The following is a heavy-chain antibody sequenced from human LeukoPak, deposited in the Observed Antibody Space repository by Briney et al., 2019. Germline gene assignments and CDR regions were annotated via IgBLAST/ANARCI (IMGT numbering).Heavy chain of an antibody. J-gene: IGHJ4*02. V-gene: IGHV3-33*01. Sequence: GRSLRLSCAASGFTFSSYGMHWVRQAPGKGLECVAVTWYDGSNKYYADSVKGRFTISRDNSKNTLYLQMNSLRAEDTAVYCCARDWGEWAHGVYFDYWGQGTLVTVSS. D-gene: IGHD3-16*01. CDR2: TWYDGSNK. CDR1: GFTFSSYG. CDR3: ARDWGEWAHGVYFDY.